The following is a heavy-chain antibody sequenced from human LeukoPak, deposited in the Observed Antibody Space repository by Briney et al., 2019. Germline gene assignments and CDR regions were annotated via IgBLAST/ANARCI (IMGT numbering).Heavy chain of an antibody. V-gene: IGHV3-48*04. D-gene: IGHD6-13*01. CDR2: ISSSSSTI. CDR3: ALMEPSSSGAFDI. Sequence: GGSLRLSCAASGFTFSSYSMNWVRQAPGKGLEWVSYISSSSSTIYYADSVKGRFTISRDNAKNSLYLQMNSLRAEDTAVYYCALMEPSSSGAFDIWGQGTMVTVSS. J-gene: IGHJ3*02. CDR1: GFTFSSYS.